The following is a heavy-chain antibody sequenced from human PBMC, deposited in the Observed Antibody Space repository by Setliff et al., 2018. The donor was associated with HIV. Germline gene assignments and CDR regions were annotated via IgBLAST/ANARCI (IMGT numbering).Heavy chain of an antibody. J-gene: IGHJ3*02. Sequence: SLRLSCAASGFNFNYSWMHWVRQAPGEGLVWVSRIHYDGTASYADSVKGRFTISRDNAKSTLDLQMNSLKTEDTAVYYCTSEEPYYDILTGLDAFDIWGQGTMVTVSS. D-gene: IGHD3-9*01. V-gene: IGHV3-74*01. CDR1: GFNFNYSW. CDR2: IHYDGTAS. CDR3: TSEEPYYDILTGLDAFDI.